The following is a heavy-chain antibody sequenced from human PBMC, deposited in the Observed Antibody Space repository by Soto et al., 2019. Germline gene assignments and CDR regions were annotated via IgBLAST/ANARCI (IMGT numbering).Heavy chain of an antibody. V-gene: IGHV4-34*01. CDR1: GGSFSGYY. CDR3: AGGLGKSTAGGNYFDY. CDR2: INHSGST. Sequence: SETLSLTCAVYGGSFSGYYWSWIRQPPGKGLEWIGEINHSGSTNYNPSLKSRVTISVDTSKNQFSLKLSSVTAADTAVYYCAGGLGKSTAGGNYFDYWGQGTLVTVSS. D-gene: IGHD7-27*01. J-gene: IGHJ4*02.